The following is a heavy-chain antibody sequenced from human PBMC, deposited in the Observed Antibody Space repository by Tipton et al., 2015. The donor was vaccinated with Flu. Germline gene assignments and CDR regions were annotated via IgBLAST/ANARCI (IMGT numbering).Heavy chain of an antibody. CDR1: GDRFNTKW. J-gene: IGHJ4*02. D-gene: IGHD6-19*01. V-gene: IGHV5-51*01. CDR2: IYPGDSDT. CDR3: ARQSAVAGSFDT. Sequence: QLVQSGAEVKKPGESLKISCKDSGDRFNTKWIGWVRQMPGKGLEWMGFIYPGDSDTRYSPSFQGQVTISADKSIPTAYLQWSSLKTSATAMYYCARQSAVAGSFDTWGQGALVTVSS.